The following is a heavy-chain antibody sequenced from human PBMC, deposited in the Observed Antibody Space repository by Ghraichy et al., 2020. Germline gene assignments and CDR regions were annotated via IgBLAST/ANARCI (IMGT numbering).Heavy chain of an antibody. CDR3: ARAAYDSSGLYVPFDY. Sequence: GGSLRLSCAASGFIFNNYVMIWVRQAPGKGLEWVSAMSGSRGATYYEDSVKGRFTISRDNSKSTMYVQMSSLRAEDKAVYYCARAAYDSSGLYVPFDYGGQGTLVTVSS. D-gene: IGHD3-22*01. V-gene: IGHV3-23*01. CDR1: GFIFNNYV. CDR2: MSGSRGAT. J-gene: IGHJ4*02.